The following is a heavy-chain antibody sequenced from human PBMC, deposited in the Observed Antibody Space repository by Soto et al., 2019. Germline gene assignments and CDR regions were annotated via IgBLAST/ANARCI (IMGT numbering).Heavy chain of an antibody. D-gene: IGHD3-10*01. CDR2: INWNGGST. J-gene: IGHJ4*02. CDR1: GFTFDDYG. CDR3: ARDYGSGSYYNCGY. Sequence: GGSLRLSCAASGFTFDDYGMSWVRQAPGKGLEWVSGINWNGGSTGYADSVKGRFTISRDNAKNSLYLQMNSLRAEDTALYHCARDYGSGSYYNCGYWGQGTLVTVSS. V-gene: IGHV3-20*01.